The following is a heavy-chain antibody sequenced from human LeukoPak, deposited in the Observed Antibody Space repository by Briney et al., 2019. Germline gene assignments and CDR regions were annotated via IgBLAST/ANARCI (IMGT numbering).Heavy chain of an antibody. CDR3: ARDGGYYGSGIF. Sequence: GGSLRLSCAASGFPFSSYWMSWVRQAPGKGLEWVANIKQDGSEKYYVDSVKGRFTISRDNAKNSLYLQMNSLRAEDTAVYYCARDGGYYGSGIFRGQGTMVTVSS. D-gene: IGHD3-10*01. J-gene: IGHJ3*01. V-gene: IGHV3-7*01. CDR2: IKQDGSEK. CDR1: GFPFSSYW.